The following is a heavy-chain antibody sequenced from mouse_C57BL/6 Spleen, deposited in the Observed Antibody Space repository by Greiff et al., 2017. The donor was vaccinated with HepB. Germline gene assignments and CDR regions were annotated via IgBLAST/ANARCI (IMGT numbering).Heavy chain of an antibody. CDR2: IRNKANGYTT. J-gene: IGHJ3*01. CDR1: GFTFTDYY. Sequence: EVMLVESGGGLVQPGASLRLSCAASGFTFTDYYMSWVRQPPGKAPEWLALIRNKANGYTTEYTASVKGRFTISRDNSQNILYLQMNTLRAEDSATYYCVKAEGNYDYAWFAYWGQGTLVTVSA. V-gene: IGHV7-4*01. CDR3: VKAEGNYDYAWFAY. D-gene: IGHD2-4*01.